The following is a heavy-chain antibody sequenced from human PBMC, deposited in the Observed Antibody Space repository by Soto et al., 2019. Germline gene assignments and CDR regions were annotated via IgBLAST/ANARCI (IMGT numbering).Heavy chain of an antibody. J-gene: IGHJ6*02. CDR3: TRVPQWLDYYYGMDV. CDR1: GYTFTSYY. D-gene: IGHD6-19*01. V-gene: IGHV1-46*03. Sequence: ASVKVSCKASGYTFTSYYMHWVRQAPGQGLEWMGIINPSGGSTSYAQKFQGRVTMTRDTSTSIAYLQMNSLKTEDTAVYYCTRVPQWLDYYYGMDVWGQGTTVTVSS. CDR2: INPSGGST.